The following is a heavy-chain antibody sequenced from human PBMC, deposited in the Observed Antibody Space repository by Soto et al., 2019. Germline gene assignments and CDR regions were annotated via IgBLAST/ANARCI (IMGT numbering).Heavy chain of an antibody. V-gene: IGHV1-24*01. J-gene: IGHJ4*02. D-gene: IGHD6-13*01. CDR1: GYTLTELS. CDR3: ATDSGIAPWYYFDY. CDR2: FDPEDGET. Sequence: GASVKVSCTVSGYTLTELSMHWVRQAPGKGLEWMGGFDPEDGETIYAQKFQGRVTMTEDTSTDTAYMELSSLRSEDTAVYYCATDSGIAPWYYFDYWGQGTLVTVSS.